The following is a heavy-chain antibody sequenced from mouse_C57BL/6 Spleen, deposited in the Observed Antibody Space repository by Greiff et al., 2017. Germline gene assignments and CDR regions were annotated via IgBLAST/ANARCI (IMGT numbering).Heavy chain of an antibody. Sequence: QVQLQQPGAELVRPGSSVKLSCKASGYTFTSYWMHWVKQRPIQGLEWIGNIDPSDSETHYNQKFKDKATLTVDKSSSTAYMQLSSLTSEDPAVYYCARSAGTPFDYWGQGTTLTVSS. CDR2: IDPSDSET. V-gene: IGHV1-52*01. CDR3: ARSAGTPFDY. J-gene: IGHJ2*01. D-gene: IGHD4-1*01. CDR1: GYTFTSYW.